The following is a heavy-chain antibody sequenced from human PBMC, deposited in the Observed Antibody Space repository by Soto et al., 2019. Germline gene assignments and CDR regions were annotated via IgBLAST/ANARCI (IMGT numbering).Heavy chain of an antibody. CDR1: GGSFSGYY. J-gene: IGHJ6*03. CDR2: INHSGST. V-gene: IGHV4-34*01. Sequence: PSETLSLTCAVYGGSFSGYYWSWIRQPPGKGLEWIGEINHSGSTNYNPSLKSRVTISVDTSKNQFSLKLSSVTAADTAVYYCARGVGYFSSTSCYAYYYYYYYMDVWGKGTTVTVSS. D-gene: IGHD2-2*01. CDR3: ARGVGYFSSTSCYAYYYYYYYMDV.